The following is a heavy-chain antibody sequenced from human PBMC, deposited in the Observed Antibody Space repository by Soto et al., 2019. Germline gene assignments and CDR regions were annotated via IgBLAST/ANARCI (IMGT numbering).Heavy chain of an antibody. CDR2: ISGSGGST. V-gene: IGHV3-23*01. J-gene: IGHJ6*02. Sequence: GGSLRLSCAASGFTFSSYAMSWVRQAPGKGLEWVSAISGSGGSTYYADSVKGRFTISRDNSKNTLYLQMNSLRAEDTAVYYCAKAGRLLWFGEEPPGYYYGMDVWGQGTTVTVSS. CDR1: GFTFSSYA. D-gene: IGHD3-10*01. CDR3: AKAGRLLWFGEEPPGYYYGMDV.